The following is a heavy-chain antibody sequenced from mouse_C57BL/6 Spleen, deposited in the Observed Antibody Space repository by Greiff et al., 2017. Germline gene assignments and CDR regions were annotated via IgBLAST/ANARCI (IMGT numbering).Heavy chain of an antibody. V-gene: IGHV1-61*01. CDR3: AGITSPFAY. CDR1: GYTFTSYW. CDR2: IYPSDSET. J-gene: IGHJ3*01. D-gene: IGHD1-1*01. Sequence: QVQLQQPGAELVRPGSSVKLSCKASGYTFTSYWMDWVKQRPGQGLEWIGNIYPSDSETHYNQKFKDKATLTVDKSSSTAYVQLSSLTSEDSAVYYCAGITSPFAYWGQGTLVTVSA.